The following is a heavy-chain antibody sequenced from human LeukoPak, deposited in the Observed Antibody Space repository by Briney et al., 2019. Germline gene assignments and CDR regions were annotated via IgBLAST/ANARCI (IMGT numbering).Heavy chain of an antibody. CDR1: GFTFTNYA. D-gene: IGHD3-9*01. Sequence: PGGSLRLSCVASGFTFTNYAMSWVRQAPGKGLEWVSAITGSDGSSYYADSVKGRFIISRDNSKNTLYLQVNSLRAEDTAVYYCAKWGDYDILTGYYVPDYWGQGTLVTVSS. V-gene: IGHV3-23*01. CDR2: ITGSDGSS. J-gene: IGHJ4*02. CDR3: AKWGDYDILTGYYVPDY.